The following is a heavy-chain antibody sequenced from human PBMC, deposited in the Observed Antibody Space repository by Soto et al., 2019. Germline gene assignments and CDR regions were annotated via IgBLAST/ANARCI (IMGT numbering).Heavy chain of an antibody. Sequence: GGSLRLSCAASGFTFSSYAMSWVRQAPGKGLEWVSAISGSGGSTYYADSVKGRFTISRDNSKNTLYLQMNSLRAEDTAVYYCAKDGSKPTRITIFGVVNTMDVWGKGTTVTVSS. CDR1: GFTFSSYA. D-gene: IGHD3-3*01. V-gene: IGHV3-23*01. CDR2: ISGSGGST. J-gene: IGHJ6*03. CDR3: AKDGSKPTRITIFGVVNTMDV.